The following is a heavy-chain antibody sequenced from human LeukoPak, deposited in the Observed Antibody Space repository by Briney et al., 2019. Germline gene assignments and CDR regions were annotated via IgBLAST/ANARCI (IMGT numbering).Heavy chain of an antibody. Sequence: ASVKVSCKASGDTFSSYAISWVRQAPGQGLEWMGGIIPIFGAANYAQKFPGRVTITADESTSTAYMELSSLRSEDTAVYYCARGPVVVAAQSKVQYYYYMDVWGKGTTVTISS. CDR2: IIPIFGAA. D-gene: IGHD2-15*01. V-gene: IGHV1-69*13. J-gene: IGHJ6*03. CDR1: GDTFSSYA. CDR3: ARGPVVVAAQSKVQYYYYMDV.